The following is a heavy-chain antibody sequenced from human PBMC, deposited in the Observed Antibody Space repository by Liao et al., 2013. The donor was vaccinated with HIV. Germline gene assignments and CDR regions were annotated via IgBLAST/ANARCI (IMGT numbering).Heavy chain of an antibody. J-gene: IGHJ5*02. V-gene: IGHV4-61*02. CDR2: VSASGST. D-gene: IGHD1-1*01. CDR1: GGSISSGSNY. CDR3: ARDQLENREGWFDP. Sequence: QVQLQESGPGLVKPSQTLSLTCSVSGGSISSGSNYWNWIRQPAGRGLEWIGRVSASGSTNSNPSLKSRVTISVDTSNKQISLRLRSVTAADTAVYYCARDQLENREGWFDPWGQGTLVTVSS.